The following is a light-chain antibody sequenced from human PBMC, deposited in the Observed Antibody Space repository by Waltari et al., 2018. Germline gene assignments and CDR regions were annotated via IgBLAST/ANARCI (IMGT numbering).Light chain of an antibody. J-gene: IGKJ1*01. V-gene: IGKV3-20*01. CDR3: HQYGNSPQT. CDR1: QSVSIK. Sequence: EIVMTQSPANLSVSPGESATLSCRASQSVSIKLAWYQQKPGQAPRLLISDASTRATGIPDRFSGSGSGTDFTLTISRLEPEDFAVYYCHQYGNSPQTFGQGTKVEIK. CDR2: DAS.